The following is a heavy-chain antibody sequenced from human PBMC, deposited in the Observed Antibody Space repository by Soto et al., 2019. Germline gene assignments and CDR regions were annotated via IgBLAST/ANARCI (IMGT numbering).Heavy chain of an antibody. J-gene: IGHJ4*02. CDR1: GFTFSSYC. CDR3: ARDLQSGSYLYYFDY. CDR2: IWYDGSNK. D-gene: IGHD1-26*01. Sequence: GGALRISCAASGFTFSSYCMHRGRPAPGKGLEWVAVIWYDGSNKYYADSVKGRFTISRDNSKNTLYLQMNSLRAEDTAVYYCARDLQSGSYLYYFDYWGQGTLVTVSS. V-gene: IGHV3-33*01.